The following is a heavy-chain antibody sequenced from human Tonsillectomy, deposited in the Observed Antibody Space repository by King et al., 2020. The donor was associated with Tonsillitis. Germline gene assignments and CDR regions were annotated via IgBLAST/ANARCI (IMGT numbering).Heavy chain of an antibody. CDR2: ISYDGSNK. D-gene: IGHD3-9*01. CDR1: GFTFSSYA. V-gene: IGHV3-30-3*01. CDR3: ARVTNSDILTGSPYYFDY. Sequence: QLVQSGGGVVRPGRSLRLSCAASGFTFSSYAMHWVRQAPGKGLEWVAVISYDGSNKYYADSVKGRFTISRDNSKNTLYLQMNSLRAEDTAVYYCARVTNSDILTGSPYYFDYWGQGTLVTVSS. J-gene: IGHJ4*02.